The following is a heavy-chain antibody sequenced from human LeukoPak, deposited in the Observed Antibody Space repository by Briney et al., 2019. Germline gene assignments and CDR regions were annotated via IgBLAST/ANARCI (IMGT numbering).Heavy chain of an antibody. CDR2: ISYDGSNR. Sequence: GGSLRLFCAASGFTFSSYGMHWVRQAPGKGLEWVAVISYDGSNRYYADSVKGRFTISRDNSKNTLYLQMNSLRVEDTAVYYCAKASATVTTLSPYYFDYWGQGTLVTVSS. V-gene: IGHV3-30*18. D-gene: IGHD4-17*01. CDR3: AKASATVTTLSPYYFDY. CDR1: GFTFSSYG. J-gene: IGHJ4*02.